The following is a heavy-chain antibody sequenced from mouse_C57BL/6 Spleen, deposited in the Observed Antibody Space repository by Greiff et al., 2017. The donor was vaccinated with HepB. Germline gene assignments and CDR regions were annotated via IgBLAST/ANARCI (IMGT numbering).Heavy chain of an antibody. CDR1: GFSLTSYA. D-gene: IGHD2-3*01. V-gene: IGHV2-9-1*01. Sequence: VQLVESGPGLVAPSQCLSITCTVSGFSLTSYAISWVRQPPGKGLEWLGVIWTGGGTNYNSALKSRLSISNDNNKSRLFLKRNSMQTDDTAWYYCARRDDGYYGFAYWGQGTLVTVSA. CDR2: IWTGGGT. CDR3: ARRDDGYYGFAY. J-gene: IGHJ3*01.